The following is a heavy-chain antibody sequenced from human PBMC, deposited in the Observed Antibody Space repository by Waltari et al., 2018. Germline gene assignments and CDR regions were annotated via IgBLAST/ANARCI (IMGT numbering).Heavy chain of an antibody. Sequence: QVQLQESGPGLLRPSETLSLTCTVSGYSIRSGHHWGWIRQPPGKGLEWAGRIDYSGSTNYNPSIKSRVSISIDTSKNQFSLRLTSVTAADTAVYYCAREGYSTSFDYWGRGMLVTVSS. J-gene: IGHJ4*02. D-gene: IGHD6-13*01. CDR3: AREGYSTSFDY. CDR1: GYSIRSGHH. CDR2: IDYSGST. V-gene: IGHV4-38-2*02.